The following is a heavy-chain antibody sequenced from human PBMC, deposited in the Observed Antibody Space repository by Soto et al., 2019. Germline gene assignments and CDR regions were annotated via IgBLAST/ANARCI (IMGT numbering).Heavy chain of an antibody. Sequence: PSETLSLTCAVYGGSFSGYSWTWIRQPPGKGLEWIGYIYYSGSTNYNPSLKSRVTISVDTSKNQFSLKLSSVTAADTAVYYCARHAYCSGGSCYSGYYYYYGMDVWGQGTTVTV. J-gene: IGHJ6*02. CDR1: GGSFSGYS. CDR3: ARHAYCSGGSCYSGYYYYYGMDV. V-gene: IGHV4-59*08. D-gene: IGHD2-15*01. CDR2: IYYSGST.